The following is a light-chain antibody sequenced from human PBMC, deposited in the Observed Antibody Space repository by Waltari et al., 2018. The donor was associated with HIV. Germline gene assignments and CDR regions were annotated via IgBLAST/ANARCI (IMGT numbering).Light chain of an antibody. CDR3: HQYSIWPLT. CDR1: QSVRSS. CDR2: ETS. V-gene: IGKV3-11*01. Sequence: EIVLTQSPATLSFSPGERATLSCRASQSVRSSLAWYQQKPGQAPRLLIYETSNRATGIPGRFKGSGSGTDFTLTISNLEPEDFALDYCHQYSIWPLTFGPGTTLDFK. J-gene: IGKJ3*01.